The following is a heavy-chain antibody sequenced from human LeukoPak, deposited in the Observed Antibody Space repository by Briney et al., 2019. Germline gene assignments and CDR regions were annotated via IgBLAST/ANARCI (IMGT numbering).Heavy chain of an antibody. CDR2: ISAYNGNT. V-gene: IGHV1-18*04. Sequence: ASVKVSCKASGYTFTGYYMHWVRQAPGQGLEWMGWISAYNGNTNYAQKLQGRVTMTTDTSTSTAYMELRSLRSDDTAVYYCARAREEGSRQGTDYWGQGTLVTVSS. J-gene: IGHJ4*02. CDR3: ARAREEGSRQGTDY. D-gene: IGHD3-10*01. CDR1: GYTFTGYY.